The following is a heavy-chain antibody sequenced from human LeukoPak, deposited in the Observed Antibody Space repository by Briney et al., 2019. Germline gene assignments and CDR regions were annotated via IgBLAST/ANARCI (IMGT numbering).Heavy chain of an antibody. V-gene: IGHV4-39*01. CDR1: GGSISSSSYY. J-gene: IGHJ6*02. CDR3: ARLENYGSGIYYGMDV. D-gene: IGHD3-10*01. CDR2: IYYSGST. Sequence: SETLSLTCTVSGGSISSSSYYWGWIRQPPGKGLEWIGSIYYSGSTYYNPSLKSRVTISVDTSKNQFSLKLSSVTAADTAVYYCARLENYGSGIYYGMDVWGQGTTVTVPS.